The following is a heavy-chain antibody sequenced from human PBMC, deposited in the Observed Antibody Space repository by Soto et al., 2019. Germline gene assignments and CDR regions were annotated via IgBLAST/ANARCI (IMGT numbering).Heavy chain of an antibody. CDR3: ARDSVGSRYTDY. V-gene: IGHV4-30-2*05. CDR2: IYHSGST. D-gene: IGHD3-16*02. CDR1: GGSISSGDYS. J-gene: IGHJ4*02. Sequence: PSQTLSLTCTVSGGSISSGDYSWSWIRQPPGKGLEWIGYIYHSGSTYYNPSLKSRVTVSVDTSKNQFSLKLSSVTAADTAVYYCARDSVGSRYTDYWGQGTLVTVSS.